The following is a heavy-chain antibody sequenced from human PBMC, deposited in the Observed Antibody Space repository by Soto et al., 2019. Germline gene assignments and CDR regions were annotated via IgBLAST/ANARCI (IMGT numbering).Heavy chain of an antibody. CDR2: IWYDGSNK. CDR3: ARGVGAQFNWNDLAYFDY. J-gene: IGHJ4*02. V-gene: IGHV3-33*01. D-gene: IGHD1-1*01. CDR1: GFTFSSYG. Sequence: QPGGSLRLSCAASGFTFSSYGMHWVRQAPGKGLEWVAVIWYDGSNKYYADSVKGRFTISRDNSKNTLYLQMNSLRAEDTAVYYCARGVGAQFNWNDLAYFDYWGQGTLVTVSS.